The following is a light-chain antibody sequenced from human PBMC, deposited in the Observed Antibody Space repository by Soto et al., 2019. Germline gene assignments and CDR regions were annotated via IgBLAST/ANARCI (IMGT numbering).Light chain of an antibody. CDR2: EVN. V-gene: IGLV2-8*01. Sequence: QSALTQPPSASGSPGQSVTISCTGTRSDLGAYNHVSWYQQYPGKAPKLMIYEVNKRPSGVLDRFSGSKSGKTACLTVSGLQTEDAAAYHCTSYAGSNIWVFGGGTKLTVL. J-gene: IGLJ3*02. CDR1: RSDLGAYNH. CDR3: TSYAGSNIWV.